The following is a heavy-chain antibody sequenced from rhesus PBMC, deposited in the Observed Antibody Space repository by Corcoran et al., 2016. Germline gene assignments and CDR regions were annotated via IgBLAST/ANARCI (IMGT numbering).Heavy chain of an antibody. D-gene: IGHD1-1*01. CDR2: IRRGGSH. Sequence: QVQLQQWGEGLVKPSETLSLTCAVYGGSISRNYWSWIRQPPGKGLEWIGRIRRGGSHHNNPSLMTRVTMSIDTSKNQVSLKLSSVTAAHTAGYYCARVQVLWYCDLWGPGTPITISS. CDR1: GGSISRNY. CDR3: ARVQVLWYCDL. V-gene: IGHV4-160*01. J-gene: IGHJ2*01.